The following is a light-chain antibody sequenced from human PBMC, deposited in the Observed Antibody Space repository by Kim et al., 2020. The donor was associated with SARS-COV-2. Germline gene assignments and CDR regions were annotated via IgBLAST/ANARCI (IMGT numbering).Light chain of an antibody. Sequence: VSPWQSATLSCRASHSVSRDLAWYQHKPGQAPRLLIYGASTRATGIPARFSGSGSGTEFTLTIPSLQSEDFAVYYCQQYNKWPRTFGQGTKVDIK. V-gene: IGKV3-15*01. CDR3: QQYNKWPRT. CDR2: GAS. CDR1: HSVSRD. J-gene: IGKJ1*01.